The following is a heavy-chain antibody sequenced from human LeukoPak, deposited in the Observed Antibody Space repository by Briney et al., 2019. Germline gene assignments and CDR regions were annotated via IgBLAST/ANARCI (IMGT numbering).Heavy chain of an antibody. J-gene: IGHJ4*02. CDR2: MNPNSGNT. CDR3: ARDVEWELLGPAPRLIDY. CDR1: GYTFTSYG. V-gene: IGHV1-8*03. Sequence: ASVKVSCKASGYTFTSYGISWVRQATGQGLEWMGWMNPNSGNTGYAQKFQGRVTITRNTSISTAYMELSRLRSDDTAVYYCARDVEWELLGPAPRLIDYWGQGTLVTVSS. D-gene: IGHD1-26*01.